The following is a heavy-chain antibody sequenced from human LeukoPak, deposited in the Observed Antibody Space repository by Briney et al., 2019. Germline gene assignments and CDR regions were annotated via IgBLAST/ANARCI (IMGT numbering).Heavy chain of an antibody. CDR1: GFTFRRYL. V-gene: IGHV3-7*01. CDR2: IKQDGSEK. D-gene: IGHD3-10*01. CDR3: ARDDWVRGVIDY. Sequence: GGSLRLSCAASGFTFRRYLMRWVRQAPGKGLEWVANIKQDGSEKYYVDSVEGRFTISRDNAKNSLHLLMISLRVEDTAVYYCARDDWVRGVIDYWGQGTLVTVSS. J-gene: IGHJ4*02.